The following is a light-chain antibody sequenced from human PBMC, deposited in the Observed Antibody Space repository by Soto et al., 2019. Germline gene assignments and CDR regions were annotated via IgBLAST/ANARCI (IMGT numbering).Light chain of an antibody. Sequence: DIQMTQSPSTLSASVGDRVTITCRASQSISSWLAWYQQKPGKAPKLLIYDASSLESGVPSRFSGSGSGPEFTLTISSLQPDDFATYYCQQYNSYSPTSGQGTKVDIK. CDR3: QQYNSYSPT. V-gene: IGKV1-5*01. CDR1: QSISSW. J-gene: IGKJ1*01. CDR2: DAS.